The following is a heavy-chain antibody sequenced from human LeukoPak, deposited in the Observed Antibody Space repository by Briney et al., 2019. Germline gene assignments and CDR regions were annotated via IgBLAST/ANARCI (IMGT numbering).Heavy chain of an antibody. CDR3: ARAYYYDSTFDY. CDR2: IYYSGST. CDR1: GGSISSSSYY. Sequence: SETLSLTCTVSGGSISSSSYYWGWIRQPPGKGLEWIGSIYYSGSTYYNPSLESRVTISVDTSKNQFSLKLSSVTAADTAVYYCARAYYYDSTFDYWGQGTLVTVSS. D-gene: IGHD3-22*01. V-gene: IGHV4-39*01. J-gene: IGHJ4*02.